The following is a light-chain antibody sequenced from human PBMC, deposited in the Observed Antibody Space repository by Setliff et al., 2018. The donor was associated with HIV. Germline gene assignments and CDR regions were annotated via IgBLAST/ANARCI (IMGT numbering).Light chain of an antibody. V-gene: IGLV2-23*02. CDR3: CSYTSSTTYV. CDR1: RSDIGTYDL. Sequence: SALTQPASVSGSPGQSSTISCTGTRSDIGTYDLVSWYRQYPGKAPKLIIYEVNRRPAGVSDRLSGSKSGNTASLTISGLRAEDEANYYCCSYTSSTTYVFGTGTKVTVL. CDR2: EVN. J-gene: IGLJ1*01.